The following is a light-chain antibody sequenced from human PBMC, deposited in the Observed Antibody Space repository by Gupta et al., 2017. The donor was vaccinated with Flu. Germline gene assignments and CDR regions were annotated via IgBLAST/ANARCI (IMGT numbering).Light chain of an antibody. CDR2: STN. J-gene: IGLJ3*02. Sequence: QTVVTQEPSFSVSPGGTVTPTCGLSSGSVSTNYYPSWYQQTPGQAPRTLIYSTNTRSSGVPDRFSGTILGNKAALTITGAQADDESDYYCVMYMGSGISVFGGGTKLTVL. CDR1: SGSVSTNYY. V-gene: IGLV8-61*01. CDR3: VMYMGSGISV.